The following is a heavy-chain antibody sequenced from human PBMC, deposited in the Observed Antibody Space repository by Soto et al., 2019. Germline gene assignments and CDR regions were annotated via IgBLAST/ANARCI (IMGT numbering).Heavy chain of an antibody. J-gene: IGHJ4*02. Sequence: TGGSLRLSCAASGFTFSTSAMTWVRQAPGKGLAWVSATSGSGASTYYADSVKGRFTISRDNSKNTLYLQMSSLRAEDTAVYYCTKGQVNSGYHYFDNWGPGTLVTVSS. CDR1: GFTFSTSA. D-gene: IGHD3-22*01. CDR3: TKGQVNSGYHYFDN. V-gene: IGHV3-23*01. CDR2: TSGSGAST.